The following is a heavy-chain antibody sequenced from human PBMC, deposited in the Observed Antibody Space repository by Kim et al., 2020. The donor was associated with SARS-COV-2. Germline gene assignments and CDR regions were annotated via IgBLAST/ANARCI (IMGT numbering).Heavy chain of an antibody. D-gene: IGHD6-19*01. V-gene: IGHV3-30*04. CDR1: GFTFSSYA. J-gene: IGHJ1*01. CDR3: ASPGYSSGWYGNPGDVQH. Sequence: GGSLRLSCAASGFTFSSYAMHWVRQAPGKGLEWVAVISYDGSNKYYADSVKGRFTISRDNSKNTLYLQMNSLRAEDTAVYYCASPGYSSGWYGNPGDVQHWGQGTLVTVSS. CDR2: ISYDGSNK.